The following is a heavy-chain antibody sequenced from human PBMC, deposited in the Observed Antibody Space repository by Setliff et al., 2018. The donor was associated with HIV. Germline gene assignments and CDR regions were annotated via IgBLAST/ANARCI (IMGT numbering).Heavy chain of an antibody. D-gene: IGHD2-15*01. J-gene: IGHJ4*02. CDR1: GFHFSGYG. V-gene: IGHV3-15*01. Sequence: GGSLRLSCSASGFHFSGYGMHWVRQAPGKGLEWVGRIKSKIDVGAIDYAAPVKGRFTISRDDSKSITYLQMNGLQTEDTAIYYCTRESGGKIDYWGQGTLVTVSS. CDR3: TRESGGKIDY. CDR2: IKSKIDVGAI.